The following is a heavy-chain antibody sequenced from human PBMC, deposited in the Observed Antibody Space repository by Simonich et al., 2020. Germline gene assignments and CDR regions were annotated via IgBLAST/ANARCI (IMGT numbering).Heavy chain of an antibody. V-gene: IGHV1-18*01. Sequence: QVQLVQSGAEVKKPGASVKVSCKASGYTFTSYGISWVRQAPGKGLEWMGRIRAYNSNTNYAQKLQGRVTMTTDTSTSTAYMELRSLRSDDTAVYYCARSTTGTTAFDIWGQGTMVTVSS. D-gene: IGHD1-1*01. CDR1: GYTFTSYG. CDR3: ARSTTGTTAFDI. J-gene: IGHJ3*02. CDR2: IRAYNSNT.